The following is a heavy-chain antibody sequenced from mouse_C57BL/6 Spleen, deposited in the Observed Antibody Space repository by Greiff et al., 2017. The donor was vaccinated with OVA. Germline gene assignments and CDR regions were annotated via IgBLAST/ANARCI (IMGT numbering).Heavy chain of an antibody. J-gene: IGHJ2*01. V-gene: IGHV1-19*01. Sequence: EVKLMESGPVLVKPGASVKMSCKASGYTFTDYYMNWVKQSHGKSLEWIGVINPYNGGTSYNQKFKGKATLTVDKSSSTAYMELNSLTSEDSAVYYCARDYYGFDDGGQGTTLTVSS. CDR1: GYTFTDYY. CDR2: INPYNGGT. D-gene: IGHD1-1*01. CDR3: ARDYYGFDD.